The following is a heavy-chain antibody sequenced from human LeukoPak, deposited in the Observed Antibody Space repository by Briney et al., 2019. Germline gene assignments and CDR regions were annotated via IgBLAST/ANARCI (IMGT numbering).Heavy chain of an antibody. CDR2: INPNSGGT. V-gene: IGHV1-2*02. D-gene: IGHD3-10*01. Sequence: GASVKVSCKASGYTFTGYYMHWVRQAPGQGLEWMGWINPNSGGTNYAQKFQGRVTVTRDTSISTAYMELSRLRSDDTAVYYCARDSDGVRGVIITADYWGQGTLVTVSS. J-gene: IGHJ4*02. CDR1: GYTFTGYY. CDR3: ARDSDGVRGVIITADY.